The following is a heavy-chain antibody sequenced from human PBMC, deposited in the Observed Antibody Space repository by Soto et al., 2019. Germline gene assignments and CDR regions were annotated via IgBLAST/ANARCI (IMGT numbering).Heavy chain of an antibody. J-gene: IGHJ5*02. Sequence: QVQLVQSGAEVKKPGSSVKVSCKASGGTFSSYAISWVRQAPGQGLEWMGGIIPIFGTANYAQKFQGRVTITEDDXXSXAXXELSSRRSEDTAVYYCARGFLRTMFGVVILNWFDPWGQGSLVTVSS. D-gene: IGHD3-3*01. CDR1: GGTFSSYA. V-gene: IGHV1-69*12. CDR3: ARGFLRTMFGVVILNWFDP. CDR2: IIPIFGTA.